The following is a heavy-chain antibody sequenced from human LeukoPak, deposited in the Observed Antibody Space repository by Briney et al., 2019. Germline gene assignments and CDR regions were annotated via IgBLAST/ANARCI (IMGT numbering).Heavy chain of an antibody. CDR2: IYYSGST. J-gene: IGHJ4*02. D-gene: IGHD2/OR15-2a*01. CDR3: ARHSMLGGSHY. Sequence: PSETLSLTCTVSGGSISSSSYYWSWIRQPPGKGLEWIGYIYYSGSTNYNPSLKSRVTISVDTSKNQFSLKLSSVTAADTAVYYCARHSMLGGSHYWGQGTLVTVSS. CDR1: GGSISSSSYY. V-gene: IGHV4-61*05.